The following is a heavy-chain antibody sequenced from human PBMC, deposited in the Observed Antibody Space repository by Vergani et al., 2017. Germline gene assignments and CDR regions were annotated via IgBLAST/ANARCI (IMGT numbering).Heavy chain of an antibody. CDR1: GFTFSSYG. J-gene: IGHJ4*02. V-gene: IGHV3-30*02. CDR2: IRYDGSNK. CDR3: ANTARGLADFDY. Sequence: QVQLVESGGGVVQPGGSLRLSCAASGFTFSSYGMHWVRQAPGKGLEWVAFIRYDGSNKYYADSVKGRFTISRDNSKNTLYLQMNSLRAEDTAVYYCANTARGLADFDYWGQGTLVTVSS. D-gene: IGHD2-21*01.